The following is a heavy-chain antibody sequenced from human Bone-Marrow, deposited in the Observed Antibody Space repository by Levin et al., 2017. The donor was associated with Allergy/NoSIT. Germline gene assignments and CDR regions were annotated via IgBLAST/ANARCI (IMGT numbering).Heavy chain of an antibody. Sequence: SETLSLTCAVYGGSFSGYYWSWIRQPPGKGLEWIGEINHSGSTNYNPSLKSRFTISVDTSKNQFSLKLSSVTAADTAVYYCARVSGDSSGWYTSFDYWGQGTLVTVSS. D-gene: IGHD6-19*01. CDR1: GGSFSGYY. CDR2: INHSGST. V-gene: IGHV4-34*01. J-gene: IGHJ4*02. CDR3: ARVSGDSSGWYTSFDY.